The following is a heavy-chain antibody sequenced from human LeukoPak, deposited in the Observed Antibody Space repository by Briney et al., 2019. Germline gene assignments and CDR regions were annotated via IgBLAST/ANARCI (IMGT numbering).Heavy chain of an antibody. J-gene: IGHJ4*02. CDR1: GYSFTSNY. CDR2: IYPRDGSA. V-gene: IGHV1-46*01. CDR3: ARDQEAFDY. Sequence: VSVKVSCKASGYSFTSNYIHWVRQAPGQGLEWMGMIYPRDGSASYAQKFQGRVTVTRDTSTSTVHMELSGLRSEDTVVYYCARDQEAFDYWGQGTLVTVSS.